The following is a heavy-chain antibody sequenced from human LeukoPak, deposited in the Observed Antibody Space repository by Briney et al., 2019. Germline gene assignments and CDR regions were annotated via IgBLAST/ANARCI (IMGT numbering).Heavy chain of an antibody. CDR2: IYYSGST. J-gene: IGHJ4*02. CDR1: GGSISSSSYY. D-gene: IGHD6-13*01. V-gene: IGHV4-39*01. CDR3: AREKLGYSSSSAPIDY. Sequence: PSETLSLTCTVSGGSISSSSYYWGWIRQPPGKGLEWIGSIYYSGSTYYNPSLKSRVTISVGTSKNQFSLKLSSVTAADTAVYYCAREKLGYSSSSAPIDYWGQGTLVTVSS.